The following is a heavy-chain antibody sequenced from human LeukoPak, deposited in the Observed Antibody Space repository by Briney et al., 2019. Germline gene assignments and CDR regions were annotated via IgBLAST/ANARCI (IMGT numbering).Heavy chain of an antibody. CDR2: ISAYNGNT. V-gene: IGHV1-18*01. J-gene: IGHJ4*02. CDR1: GYTFTIYG. Sequence: ASVTLSFTASGYTFTIYGISWVRQAPGQGLEWMGWISAYNGNTNYAQKLQGRVTMTTDTSTSTAYMELRSLRSGDTAVYYCARISSGWYRGYYFDYWGQGTLVTVSS. D-gene: IGHD6-19*01. CDR3: ARISSGWYRGYYFDY.